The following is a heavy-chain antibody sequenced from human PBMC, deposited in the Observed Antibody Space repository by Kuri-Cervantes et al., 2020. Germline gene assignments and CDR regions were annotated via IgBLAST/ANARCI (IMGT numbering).Heavy chain of an antibody. CDR3: AKDIRQGGWFDP. Sequence: GGSLRLSCAASGFTFDDYTMHWVRQAPGKGLEWVSAIGNSGGSTYYADSVKGRFTISRDNSKNTLYLQMNSLRAEDTAVYYCAKDIRQGGWFDPWGQGTLVTVSS. CDR2: IGNSGGST. V-gene: IGHV3-23*01. D-gene: IGHD2-2*02. CDR1: GFTFDDYT. J-gene: IGHJ5*02.